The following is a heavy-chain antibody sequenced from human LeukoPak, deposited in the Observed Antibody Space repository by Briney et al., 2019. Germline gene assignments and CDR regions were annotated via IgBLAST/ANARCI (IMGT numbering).Heavy chain of an antibody. V-gene: IGHV3-7*01. CDR1: GFTFSSYW. Sequence: GGSLRLSCAASGFTFSSYWMSWVRQAPGKGLEWVANIKQDGSEKYYVDSVKGRFTISRDNAKNSLYLQMNSLRAEDTAVYYCARGIAARVNPFDYWGQGTLVTVSS. CDR3: ARGIAARVNPFDY. D-gene: IGHD6-6*01. CDR2: IKQDGSEK. J-gene: IGHJ4*02.